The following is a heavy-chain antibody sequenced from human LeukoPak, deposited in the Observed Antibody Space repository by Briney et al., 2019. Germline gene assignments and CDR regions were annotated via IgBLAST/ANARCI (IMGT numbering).Heavy chain of an antibody. CDR2: ISGSGGST. CDR3: AKEIPYYDFWSGYYDWFDP. D-gene: IGHD3-3*01. V-gene: IGHV3-23*01. Sequence: GGSLRLSCAASGFTFSSYAMSWVRQAPGKGLEWVSAISGSGGSTYYADFVKGRFTISRDNSKNTLYLQMNSLRAEDTAVYYCAKEIPYYDFWSGYYDWFDPWGQGTLVTVSS. J-gene: IGHJ5*02. CDR1: GFTFSSYA.